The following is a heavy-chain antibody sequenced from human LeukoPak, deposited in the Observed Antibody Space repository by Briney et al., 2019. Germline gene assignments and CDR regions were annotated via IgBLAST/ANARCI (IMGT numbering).Heavy chain of an antibody. CDR3: ARVHHYYGSGSPFDY. CDR2: ISAYNGNT. D-gene: IGHD3-10*01. V-gene: IGHV1-18*01. CDR1: GYTFTSYG. Sequence: GASVKVSCKASGYTFTSYGISWVRQAPGQGLEWMGWISAYNGNTNYAQKLQGRVTMTTDTSTSTAYMELRGLRSDDTAVYYCARVHHYYGSGSPFDYWGQGTLVTVSS. J-gene: IGHJ4*02.